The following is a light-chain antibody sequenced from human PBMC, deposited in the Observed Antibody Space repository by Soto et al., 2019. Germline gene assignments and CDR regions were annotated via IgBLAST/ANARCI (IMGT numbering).Light chain of an antibody. Sequence: DIVMTQAPDSLAVCLGVMATINCKSSQSVLYSSNNKNYLAWYQQKPGQPPKLLIYWASTRESGVPDRFSGSGSGTDFTLTISSLQAEDVAVYYCQQYYSPPLTFGGGTKVEIK. CDR3: QQYYSPPLT. V-gene: IGKV4-1*01. CDR1: QSVLYSSNNKNY. J-gene: IGKJ4*01. CDR2: WAS.